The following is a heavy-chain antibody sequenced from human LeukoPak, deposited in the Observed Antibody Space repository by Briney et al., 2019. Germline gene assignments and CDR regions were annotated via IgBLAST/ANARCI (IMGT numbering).Heavy chain of an antibody. D-gene: IGHD4-17*01. V-gene: IGHV3-23*01. CDR1: GFTFSSYA. CDR2: ISGSGGST. Sequence: GGSLRLSCAASGFTFSSYAMSWVRQAPGKGLEWVSAISGSGGSTYYADSVKGRFTISGDNSKNTLYLQMNSLRAEDTAVYYCSKEGTTVTKWNPEEVDAFDIWGQGTMVTVSS. J-gene: IGHJ3*02. CDR3: SKEGTTVTKWNPEEVDAFDI.